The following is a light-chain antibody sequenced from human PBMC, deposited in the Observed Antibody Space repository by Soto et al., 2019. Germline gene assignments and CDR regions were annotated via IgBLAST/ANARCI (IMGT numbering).Light chain of an antibody. J-gene: IGKJ5*01. CDR2: DAY. Sequence: EVVLTQSPVTLSLSPGERATLSCMASQSFRGLLAWYQQKPGQAPRLLIYDAYNRATGITPRISGSGSGTDFTLTISSLEPEDSAVYYCQQRHMWPITFGQGTRLEI. CDR3: QQRHMWPIT. CDR1: QSFRGL. V-gene: IGKV3-11*01.